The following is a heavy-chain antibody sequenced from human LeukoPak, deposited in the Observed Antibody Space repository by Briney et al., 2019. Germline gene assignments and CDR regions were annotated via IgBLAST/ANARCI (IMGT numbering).Heavy chain of an antibody. Sequence: PSETLSLTCTVSGGSISSYYWSWIRQPPGKGLEWIGYIYYSGSTNYNPSLKSRVTISVDTSKNQFSLKLSSVTAADTAVYYCARGPSLYYYDSSGYSFDYWGQGTLVTVSS. J-gene: IGHJ4*02. CDR1: GGSISSYY. D-gene: IGHD3-22*01. CDR3: ARGPSLYYYDSSGYSFDY. V-gene: IGHV4-59*01. CDR2: IYYSGST.